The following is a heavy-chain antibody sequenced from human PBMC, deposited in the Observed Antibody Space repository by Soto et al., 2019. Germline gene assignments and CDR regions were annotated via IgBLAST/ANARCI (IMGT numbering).Heavy chain of an antibody. V-gene: IGHV3-30*18. Sequence: QVQLVESGGGVVQPGRSLRLSCAASGFTFSSYGMHWVRQAPGKGLEWVAVISYDGSNKYYADSVKGRFTISRDNSKNTLYLQMNSLRAEDTAVYYCANLIGEQQLVRYYYGMDVWGQGTTVTVSS. CDR1: GFTFSSYG. J-gene: IGHJ6*02. D-gene: IGHD6-13*01. CDR2: ISYDGSNK. CDR3: ANLIGEQQLVRYYYGMDV.